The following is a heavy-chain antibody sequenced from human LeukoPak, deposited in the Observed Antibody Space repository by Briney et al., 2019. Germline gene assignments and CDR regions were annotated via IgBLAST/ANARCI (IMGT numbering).Heavy chain of an antibody. Sequence: GGSLRLSCAASGFTFSSYSMNWVRQAPGKGLEWVSSISSSSNYIYCADSVKGRFTISRDNAKNSLYLQMNSLRAEDTAVYYCARVAVAVAEDYWGQGTLVTVSS. V-gene: IGHV3-21*01. CDR1: GFTFSSYS. CDR2: ISSSSNYI. J-gene: IGHJ4*02. CDR3: ARVAVAVAEDY. D-gene: IGHD6-19*01.